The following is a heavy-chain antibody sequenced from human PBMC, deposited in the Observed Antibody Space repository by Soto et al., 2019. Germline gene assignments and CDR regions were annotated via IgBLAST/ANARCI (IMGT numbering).Heavy chain of an antibody. CDR3: ARERGSYYDSSGYHDY. CDR1: ESIFSLHG. Sequence: GGSLRLSCLASESIFSLHGMHWVRQAPGKGLEWVAIIRYDGSNIYYADSVKGRFTISRDNSKNTLYLQMNSLRAEDTAVYYCARERGSYYDSSGYHDYWGQGTLVTVSS. J-gene: IGHJ4*02. V-gene: IGHV3-30*02. D-gene: IGHD3-22*01. CDR2: IRYDGSNI.